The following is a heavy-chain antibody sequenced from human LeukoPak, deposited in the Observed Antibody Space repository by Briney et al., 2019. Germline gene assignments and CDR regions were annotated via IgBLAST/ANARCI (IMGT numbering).Heavy chain of an antibody. J-gene: IGHJ4*02. D-gene: IGHD5-12*01. CDR2: IYTSGST. V-gene: IGHV4-61*02. CDR1: GGSISSGSYY. Sequence: SETLSLTCTVSGGSISSGSYYWSWIRQPAGKGLEWIGRIYTSGSTNYNPSLKSRVTISVDTSKNQFSLKLSSVTAADTAVYYCSGEWVDSGYPYYFDYRGQGTLVTVSS. CDR3: SGEWVDSGYPYYFDY.